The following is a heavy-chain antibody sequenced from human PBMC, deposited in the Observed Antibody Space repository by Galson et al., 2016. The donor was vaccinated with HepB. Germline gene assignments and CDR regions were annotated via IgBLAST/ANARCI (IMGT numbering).Heavy chain of an antibody. V-gene: IGHV3-23*01. CDR1: GFTFRIYH. CDR2: ISSGGST. CDR3: ARRDGDMQPSDY. J-gene: IGHJ4*02. D-gene: IGHD5-24*01. Sequence: SLRLSCAASGFTFRIYHMTWVRQAPGTGLEWVSAISSGGSTYYADSVKGRFSISRDNSKNILYLQMNSLRVEDTAVYYCARRDGDMQPSDYWGQGTLVTVSS.